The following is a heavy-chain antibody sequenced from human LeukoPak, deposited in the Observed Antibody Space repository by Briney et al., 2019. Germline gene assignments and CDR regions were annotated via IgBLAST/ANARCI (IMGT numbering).Heavy chain of an antibody. V-gene: IGHV4-61*08. Sequence: SQTLSLTCTVSAGSNSSGGYYWSWIRQPPGKGLEWIGYIYYSGSTNYNPSLKSRVTISVDTSKNQFSLKLSSVTAADTAVYYCATYGDYRAFDIWGQGTMVAVSS. CDR1: AGSNSSGGYY. CDR3: ATYGDYRAFDI. CDR2: IYYSGST. J-gene: IGHJ3*02. D-gene: IGHD4-17*01.